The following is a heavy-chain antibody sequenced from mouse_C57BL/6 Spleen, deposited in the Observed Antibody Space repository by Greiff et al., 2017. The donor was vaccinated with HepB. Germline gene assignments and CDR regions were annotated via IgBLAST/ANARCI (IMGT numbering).Heavy chain of an antibody. J-gene: IGHJ2*01. D-gene: IGHD1-1*01. CDR3: ARTVTTVVADY. CDR2: IYPGDGDT. CDR1: GYAFTSYW. Sequence: VMLVESGAELVKPGASVKISCKASGYAFTSYWMNWVKQRPGKGLEWIGQIYPGDGDTNYNGKFKDKATLTADKSSSTAYMQLSSLTSEDSAVYCCARTVTTVVADYWGQGTTLTVSA. V-gene: IGHV1-80*01.